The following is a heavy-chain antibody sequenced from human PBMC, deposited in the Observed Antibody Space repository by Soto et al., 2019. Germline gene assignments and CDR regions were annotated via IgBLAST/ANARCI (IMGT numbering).Heavy chain of an antibody. V-gene: IGHV4-31*03. CDR2: IYYSGST. J-gene: IGHJ4*02. CDR3: ARGRYYDSTGGDDY. D-gene: IGHD3-22*01. CDR1: GGSISSGGYY. Sequence: PSETLSLTCTVSGGSISSGGYYWSWIRQHPGKGLEWIGYIYYSGSTYYNPSLKSRVTISVDTSKNQFSLKLSSVTAADTAVYYCARGRYYDSTGGDDYWGQGTLVTVSS.